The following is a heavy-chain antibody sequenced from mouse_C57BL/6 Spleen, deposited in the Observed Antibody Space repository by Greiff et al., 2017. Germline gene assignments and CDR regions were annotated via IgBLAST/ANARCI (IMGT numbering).Heavy chain of an antibody. Sequence: EVQVVESGGDLVKPGGSLKLSCAASGFTFSSYGMSWVRQTPDKRLEWVATISSGGSYTYYPDSVKGRFTISRDNAKNTLYLQMSSLKSEDTAMYYCARHEDYSNYKDYAMDYWGQGTSVTVSS. CDR2: ISSGGSYT. D-gene: IGHD2-5*01. J-gene: IGHJ4*01. V-gene: IGHV5-6*01. CDR3: ARHEDYSNYKDYAMDY. CDR1: GFTFSSYG.